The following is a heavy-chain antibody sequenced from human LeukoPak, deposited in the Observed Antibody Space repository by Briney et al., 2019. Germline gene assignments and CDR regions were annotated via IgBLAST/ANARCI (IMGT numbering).Heavy chain of an antibody. Sequence: GESLKISCKGSGYSFTSFWIGWVRQMPGKGLEWMGIIYPGDSDTRYSPSFQGQVTISADKSISTAYLQWSSLKASDTAMYYCARVVFDSSFGETYYFDYWGQGTPVTVSS. V-gene: IGHV5-51*01. D-gene: IGHD6-6*01. CDR2: IYPGDSDT. CDR3: ARVVFDSSFGETYYFDY. J-gene: IGHJ4*02. CDR1: GYSFTSFW.